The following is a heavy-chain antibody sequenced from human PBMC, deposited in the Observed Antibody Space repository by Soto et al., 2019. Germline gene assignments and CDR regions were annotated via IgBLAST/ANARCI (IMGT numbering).Heavy chain of an antibody. CDR3: AADDYYGDYVNWFDP. CDR2: IVVGSGNT. D-gene: IGHD4-17*01. CDR1: GFTFTSSA. J-gene: IGHJ5*02. V-gene: IGHV1-58*02. Sequence: SVKVSCKASGFTFTSSAMQWVRQARGQRLEWIGWIVVGSGNTNYAQKFQERVTITRDMSTSTAYMELSSLRSEDTAVYYCAADDYYGDYVNWFDPWGQGTLVTVSS.